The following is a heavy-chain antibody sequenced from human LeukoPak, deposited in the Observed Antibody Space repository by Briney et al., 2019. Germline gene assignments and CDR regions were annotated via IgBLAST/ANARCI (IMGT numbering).Heavy chain of an antibody. D-gene: IGHD6-6*01. V-gene: IGHV1-8*03. J-gene: IGHJ4*02. Sequence: ASVKVSCKASGYTFTSYDINWVRQATGQGLEWMGWMNPNSGNTGYAQKFQGRVTITRNTSISTAYMELSSLRSEDTAVYYCAREQSSSGFSFDYWGQGTLVTVSS. CDR3: AREQSSSGFSFDY. CDR2: MNPNSGNT. CDR1: GYTFTSYD.